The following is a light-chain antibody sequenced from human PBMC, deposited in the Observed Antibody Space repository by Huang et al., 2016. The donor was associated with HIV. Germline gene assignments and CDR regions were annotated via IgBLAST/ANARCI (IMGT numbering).Light chain of an antibody. Sequence: EIVLTQSPDFQSVTPKEKITITCRASQNIGNSLHWYQQKPDQSPKLLIKYAAQTISGVPSGFSGSGSGTDFTLTINTPEAGDAATYYCHQSSSLPYTFGQGTKLEIK. J-gene: IGKJ2*01. CDR2: YAA. CDR1: QNIGNS. V-gene: IGKV6-21*02. CDR3: HQSSSLPYT.